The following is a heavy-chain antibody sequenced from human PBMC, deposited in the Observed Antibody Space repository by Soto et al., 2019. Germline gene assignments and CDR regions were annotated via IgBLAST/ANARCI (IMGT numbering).Heavy chain of an antibody. CDR3: ARERKFDFWRKGLDV. J-gene: IGHJ6*02. Sequence: QAQLAHSGAEVKKPGASVKVSCKASGYTFTSYDINWVRQAPGQGLELLGWMDPNSGSTGYAQNFQGRVTMTRNISINTAHMELSSLRSEETAVYYCARERKFDFWRKGLDVWGQGTTVTVSS. CDR2: MDPNSGST. D-gene: IGHD3-3*01. CDR1: GYTFTSYD. V-gene: IGHV1-8*01.